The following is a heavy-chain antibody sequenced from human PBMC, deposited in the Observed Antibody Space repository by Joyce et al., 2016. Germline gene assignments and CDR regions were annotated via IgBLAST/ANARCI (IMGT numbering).Heavy chain of an antibody. CDR2: ISSSGGRT. V-gene: IGHV3-23*01. CDR1: GFILISYA. Sequence: EMQLLESGGGLVQPGGSLRLSCAGSGFILISYAMTWVRQAPGKGLDGVSSISSSGGRTYYADSVKGRFTVSRDNAKNTLYLQMNSLRAEDTAVYYCAKRLFDTATVPGYYFYYGMDVWGQGTTVTVSS. J-gene: IGHJ6*02. CDR3: AKRLFDTATVPGYYFYYGMDV. D-gene: IGHD5-18*01.